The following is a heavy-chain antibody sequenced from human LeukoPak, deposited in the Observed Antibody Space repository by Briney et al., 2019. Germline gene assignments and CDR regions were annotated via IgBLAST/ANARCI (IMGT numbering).Heavy chain of an antibody. CDR2: INPNSGGT. V-gene: IGHV1-2*02. CDR3: ARVPRVVVVAATHNWFDP. J-gene: IGHJ5*02. D-gene: IGHD2-15*01. CDR1: GYTFTTYG. Sequence: GASVKVSCKASGYTFTTYGFSWVRQAPGQGLEWMGWINPNSGGTNYAQKFQGRVTMTRDTSISTAYMELSRLRSDDTAVYYCARVPRVVVVAATHNWFDPWGQGTLVTVSS.